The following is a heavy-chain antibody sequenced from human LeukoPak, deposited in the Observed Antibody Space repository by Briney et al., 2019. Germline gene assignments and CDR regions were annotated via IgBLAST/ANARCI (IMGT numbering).Heavy chain of an antibody. D-gene: IGHD5-12*01. J-gene: IGHJ4*02. CDR3: ARGDGYNELDY. V-gene: IGHV4-30-2*01. Sequence: SETLSLTCAVSGGSISSGGYSWSWLRQPPGKGLEWIGYIYHSGSTYYNPSLKSRVTISVDTSKNQFSLKLSSVTAADTAVYYCARGDGYNELDYWGQGTLVTVSS. CDR1: GGSISSGGYS. CDR2: IYHSGST.